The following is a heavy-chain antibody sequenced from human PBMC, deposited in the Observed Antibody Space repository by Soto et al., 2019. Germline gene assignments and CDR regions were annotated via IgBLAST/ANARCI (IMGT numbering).Heavy chain of an antibody. CDR1: GGSISSGDYY. J-gene: IGHJ5*02. Sequence: QVQLQESGPGLVKPSQTLSLTCTVSGGSISSGDYYWSWIRQHPGKGLEWIGYIYYSGSTYYNPSVKSRVTISVDTSKNQSSLKLSSVTAAEPAVYYCARWWSGSRQGFDPWGQGTLVTVSS. V-gene: IGHV4-31*03. D-gene: IGHD3-3*01. CDR3: ARWWSGSRQGFDP. CDR2: IYYSGST.